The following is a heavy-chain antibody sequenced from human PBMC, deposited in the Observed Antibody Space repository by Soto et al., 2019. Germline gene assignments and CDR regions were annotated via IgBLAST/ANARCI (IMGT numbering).Heavy chain of an antibody. CDR1: GGSISSGGYY. CDR2: IYYSGST. V-gene: IGHV4-31*03. Sequence: SETLSLTCTVSGGSISSGGYYWSWIRQHPGKGLEWIGYIYYSGSTYYNPSLKSRVTISVDTSKNQFSLKLSSVTAADTAVYYCARVGYYGSGSSPQYYFDYWGQGTLVTVSS. D-gene: IGHD3-10*01. CDR3: ARVGYYGSGSSPQYYFDY. J-gene: IGHJ4*02.